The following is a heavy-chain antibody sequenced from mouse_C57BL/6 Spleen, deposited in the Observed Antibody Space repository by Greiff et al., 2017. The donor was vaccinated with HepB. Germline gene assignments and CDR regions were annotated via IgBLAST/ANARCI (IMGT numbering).Heavy chain of an antibody. CDR1: GFTFSSYG. Sequence: EVNVVESGGDLVKPGGSLKLSCAASGFTFSSYGMSWVRQTPDKRLEWVATISSGGSYTYYPDSVKGRFTISRDNAKNTLYLQMSSLKSEDTAMYYCARQGDGYYGYYFDYWGQGTTLTVSS. CDR3: ARQGDGYYGYYFDY. V-gene: IGHV5-6*01. J-gene: IGHJ2*01. CDR2: ISSGGSYT. D-gene: IGHD2-3*01.